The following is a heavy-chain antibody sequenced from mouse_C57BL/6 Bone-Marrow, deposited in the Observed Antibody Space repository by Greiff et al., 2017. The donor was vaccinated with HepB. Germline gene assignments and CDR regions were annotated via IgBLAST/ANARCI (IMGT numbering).Heavy chain of an antibody. CDR1: GYTFTNYW. J-gene: IGHJ4*01. CDR2: IYPGGGYT. CDR3: ASYRYYAMDY. V-gene: IGHV1-63*01. Sequence: VQLQQSGAELVRPGTSVKMSCKASGYTFTNYWIGWAKQRPGHGLEWIGDIYPGGGYTNYNEKFKGKATLTADKSSSTAYMQFSSLTSEDSAIYYCASYRYYAMDYWGQGTSVTVSS.